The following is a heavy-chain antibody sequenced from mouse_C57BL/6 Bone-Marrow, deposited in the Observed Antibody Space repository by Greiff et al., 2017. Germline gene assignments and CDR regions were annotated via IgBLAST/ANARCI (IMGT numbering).Heavy chain of an antibody. CDR3: AKSYGNPFAY. Sequence: EVKLVESGGGLVQPGGSLSLSCAASGFTFTDYYMSWVRQPPGKALEWLGFIRNKANGYTTEYSASVKGRFTISRDNSQSILYLQMIALRAEDSATYYCAKSYGNPFAYWGQGTLVTVSA. J-gene: IGHJ3*01. V-gene: IGHV7-3*01. CDR2: IRNKANGYTT. D-gene: IGHD2-1*01. CDR1: GFTFTDYY.